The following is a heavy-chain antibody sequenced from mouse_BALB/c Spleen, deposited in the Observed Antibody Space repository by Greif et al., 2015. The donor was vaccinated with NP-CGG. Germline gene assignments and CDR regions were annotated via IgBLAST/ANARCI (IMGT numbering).Heavy chain of an antibody. D-gene: IGHD2-10*01. CDR2: INPSNGRT. J-gene: IGHJ2*01. Sequence: QVQLQQSGAELVKPGASVKLSCKASGYTFTSYWMHWVKQRPGQGLEWIGEINPSNGRTNYNEKFKSKATLTVDKSSSTAYMQLSSLTSEDSAVYYCARPYYGPFDYWGQGTTLTVSS. CDR3: ARPYYGPFDY. CDR1: GYTFTSYW. V-gene: IGHV1S81*02.